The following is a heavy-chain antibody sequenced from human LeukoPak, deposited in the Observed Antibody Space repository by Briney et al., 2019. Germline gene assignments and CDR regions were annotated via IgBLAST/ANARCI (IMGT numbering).Heavy chain of an antibody. CDR2: ISGSGGST. CDR3: AKSGGIAAAGLALY. Sequence: GGSLRLSCAASGFTFSSYSMTWVRQAPGKGLEWVSAISGSGGSTYYADSVKGRFTISRDNSKNTLYLQMNSLRAEDTAVYYCAKSGGIAAAGLALYWGQGTLVTVSS. D-gene: IGHD6-13*01. V-gene: IGHV3-23*01. J-gene: IGHJ4*02. CDR1: GFTFSSYS.